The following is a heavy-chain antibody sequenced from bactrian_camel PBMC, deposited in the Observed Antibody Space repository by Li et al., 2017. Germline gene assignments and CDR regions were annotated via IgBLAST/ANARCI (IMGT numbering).Heavy chain of an antibody. CDR3: AADLEPGGGTWADTTKYNY. V-gene: IGHV3S40*01. CDR2: FYTGAGST. CDR1: GYTYNRNC. D-gene: IGHD2*01. J-gene: IGHJ4*01. Sequence: VQLVESGGGSVQAGGSLRLSCAASGYTYNRNCMGWFRQAPGKEREGVAAFYTGAGSTSYAGSVKGRFTISQDNGKNTVYLQMNNLKPEDTAMYYCAADLEPGGGTWADTTKYNYWGQGTQVTVS.